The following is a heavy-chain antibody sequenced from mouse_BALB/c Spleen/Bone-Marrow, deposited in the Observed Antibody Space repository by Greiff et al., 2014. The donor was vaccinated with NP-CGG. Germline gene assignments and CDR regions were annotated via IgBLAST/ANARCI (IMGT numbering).Heavy chain of an antibody. CDR1: GFNIKDTY. CDR2: IDPANGNT. CDR3: ARSRDYGSSYYAMDY. D-gene: IGHD1-1*01. V-gene: IGHV14-3*02. Sequence: VQLKESGAELVKPGASVKLSCTASGFNIKDTYMHWVKQRPEQGLEWIGRIDPANGNTKYDPKFQGKATITADTSSNTAYLQLSSLTSEGTAVYYCARSRDYGSSYYAMDYWGQGTSVTVSS. J-gene: IGHJ4*01.